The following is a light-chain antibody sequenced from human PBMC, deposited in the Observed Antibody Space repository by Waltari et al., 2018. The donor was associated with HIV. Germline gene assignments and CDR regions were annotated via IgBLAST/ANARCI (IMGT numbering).Light chain of an antibody. V-gene: IGLV1-44*01. CDR1: SSNSGSSS. Sequence: QSVLTQPPSASGTPGQRVTISCSGSSSNSGSSSATVLWYQQPPGAAPKLLIYRNSQRPSVVPDRFSGSKSGTSASLAISAIQSEDEADYYCAIWDGLNGWVFGGGTKVTVL. CDR3: AIWDGLNGWV. CDR2: RNS. J-gene: IGLJ3*02.